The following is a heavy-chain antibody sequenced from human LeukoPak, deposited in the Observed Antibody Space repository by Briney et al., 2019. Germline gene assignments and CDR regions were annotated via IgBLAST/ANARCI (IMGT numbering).Heavy chain of an antibody. D-gene: IGHD3-10*01. V-gene: IGHV4-4*02. CDR2: ISYTGTT. Sequence: SETLSLTCAVSGGSISSSNWWSWVRQPPGKRLEWIGYISYTGTTNYNPSLRSRVTISVDMSKNQIFLKLNSVTAADTAVYHCASPSGGRYRDDALDIWGQGTMVTVSS. J-gene: IGHJ3*02. CDR3: ASPSGGRYRDDALDI. CDR1: GGSISSSNW.